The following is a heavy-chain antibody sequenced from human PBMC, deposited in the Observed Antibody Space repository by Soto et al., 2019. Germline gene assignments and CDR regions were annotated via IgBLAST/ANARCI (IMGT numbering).Heavy chain of an antibody. CDR2: IIPIFGTA. CDR1: GGTFSSYA. D-gene: IGHD6-19*01. J-gene: IGHJ4*02. V-gene: IGHV1-69*01. CDR3: ARSIAVAGTVMGALDY. Sequence: QVQLVQSGAEVKKPGSSVKVSCKASGGTFSSYAISWVRQAPGQGLEWMGGIIPIFGTANYAQKFQGRVTITADESTSTAYMELSRLRSEDTAVYYCARSIAVAGTVMGALDYWGQGTLGTVSS.